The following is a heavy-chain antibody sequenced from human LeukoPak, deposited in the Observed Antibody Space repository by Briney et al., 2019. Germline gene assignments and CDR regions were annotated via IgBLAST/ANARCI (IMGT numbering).Heavy chain of an antibody. CDR1: GGSISSSY. Sequence: PSETLSLTCTVSGGSISSSYCSGIRQPAGKGLEWIGRIYTTGSTDSTDFNPSLKSRVTMSVDTSKNQFSLKLGSVTAADTAVYYCAGFRAGSYYWGQGTLVTVSS. CDR3: AGFRAGSYY. D-gene: IGHD2-15*01. J-gene: IGHJ4*02. V-gene: IGHV4-4*07. CDR2: IYTTGSTDST.